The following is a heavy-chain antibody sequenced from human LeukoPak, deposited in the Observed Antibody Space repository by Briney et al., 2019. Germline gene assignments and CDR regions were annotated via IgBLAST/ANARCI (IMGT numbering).Heavy chain of an antibody. J-gene: IGHJ3*02. Sequence: GESLKISCQGSGYSFTNYWIGWVRQVPGKGLEWMGIMFPGDSDTRYNPSFQGQVTISADKAISTAYLQWSSLKASDTAMYFCARPLGGAFDIWGQGTMVTVSS. CDR3: ARPLGGAFDI. V-gene: IGHV5-51*01. CDR2: MFPGDSDT. CDR1: GYSFTNYW.